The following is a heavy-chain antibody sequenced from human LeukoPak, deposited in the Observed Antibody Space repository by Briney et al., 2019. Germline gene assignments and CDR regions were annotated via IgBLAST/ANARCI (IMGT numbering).Heavy chain of an antibody. CDR1: GYTFTSYA. CDR3: ARGGYSYGYLFRETLIDY. Sequence: ASVKVSCKASGYTFTSYAMHWVRQAPGQRLEWMGWINAGNGNTKYSQEFQGRVTITRDTSASTAYMELSSLRSEDMAVYYCARGGYSYGYLFRETLIDYWGQGTLVTVSS. J-gene: IGHJ4*02. V-gene: IGHV1-3*03. D-gene: IGHD5-18*01. CDR2: INAGNGNT.